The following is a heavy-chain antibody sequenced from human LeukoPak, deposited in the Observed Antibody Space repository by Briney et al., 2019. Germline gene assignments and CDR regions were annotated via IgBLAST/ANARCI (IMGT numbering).Heavy chain of an antibody. CDR1: LGNLSLYA. V-gene: IGHV1-69*01. CDR2: IIPIFVTA. Sequence: ASVKVSFKASLGNLSLYAITSVRQAPGQGLEWMGGIIPIFVTANYAQKFQGRVTTTADESTRTAYMELSSLRSEDTAVYYCALQHYYVSGRYYNGEWWGQGTLVTVSS. D-gene: IGHD3-10*01. J-gene: IGHJ4*02. CDR3: ALQHYYVSGRYYNGEW.